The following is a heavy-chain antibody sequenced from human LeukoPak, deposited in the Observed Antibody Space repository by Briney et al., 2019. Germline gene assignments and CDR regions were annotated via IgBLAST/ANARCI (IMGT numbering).Heavy chain of an antibody. CDR3: ARTAASYYYYYMDV. CDR2: IYYSGST. Sequence: KTSETLSLTCDVSGVSISSSNRWSWVRQPPGKGLEWIGSIYYSGSTYYNPSLKSRVTISVDTSKNQFSLKLSSVTAADTAVYYCARTAASYYYYYMDVWGKGTTVTVSS. CDR1: GVSISSSNR. V-gene: IGHV4-39*01. D-gene: IGHD2-2*01. J-gene: IGHJ6*03.